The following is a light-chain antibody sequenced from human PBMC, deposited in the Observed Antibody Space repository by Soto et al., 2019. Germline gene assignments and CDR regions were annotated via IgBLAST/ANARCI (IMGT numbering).Light chain of an antibody. Sequence: EIVMTQSPATLSVSPGERATLSCRASQSVGTNLVWYQHKPGQAPRPLIYGASIRATGIPDRFSGSGSGTDFTLTISSLEPEDFAVYYCQQRSNWPLTFGGGTKVDIK. V-gene: IGKV3-11*01. CDR3: QQRSNWPLT. CDR1: QSVGTN. J-gene: IGKJ4*01. CDR2: GAS.